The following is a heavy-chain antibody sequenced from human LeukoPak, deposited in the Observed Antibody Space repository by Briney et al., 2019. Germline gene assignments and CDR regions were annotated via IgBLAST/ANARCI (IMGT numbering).Heavy chain of an antibody. J-gene: IGHJ4*02. CDR3: AGTFGGVIAEYYFDY. V-gene: IGHV3-66*02. CDR1: GFTVGSNY. D-gene: IGHD3-16*02. Sequence: PGGSLRLSCAASGFTVGSNYMSWVRQAPGKGLEWVSVIYSGGSTYYADSVKGRFTISRDNSKNTLYLQMNSLRAEDTAVYYCAGTFGGVIAEYYFDYWGQGTLVTVSS. CDR2: IYSGGST.